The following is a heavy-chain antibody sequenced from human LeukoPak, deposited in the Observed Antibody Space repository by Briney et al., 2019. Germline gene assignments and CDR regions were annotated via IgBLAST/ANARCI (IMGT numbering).Heavy chain of an antibody. J-gene: IGHJ3*02. D-gene: IGHD3-22*01. CDR1: GFTFSSYE. CDR2: ITSSSSTI. CDR3: ARVDWMIGAFDI. V-gene: IGHV3-48*02. Sequence: QPGGSLRLSCAASGFTFSSYEMNWVRQAPGKGLEWVSYITSSSSTIYYADSVRGRFTISRDNAKNSLYLQMNSLRDEDTAVYYCARVDWMIGAFDIWGQGTMVTVSS.